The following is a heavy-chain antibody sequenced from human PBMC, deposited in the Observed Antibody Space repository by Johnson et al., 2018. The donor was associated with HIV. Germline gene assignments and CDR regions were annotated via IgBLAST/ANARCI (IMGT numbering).Heavy chain of an antibody. CDR1: GFTFSSYW. CDR3: ARLMAARTLDDAFDL. CDR2: INSDGSST. D-gene: IGHD6-13*01. Sequence: VQLVESGRGLVQPGGSLRLSCAASGFTFSSYWMHWVRQAPGKGLVWVSRINSDGSSTSYADSVKCRFTISRDNAKNTLYLQMNSLRAEDTALYYCARLMAARTLDDAFDLWGQGTMVTVS. V-gene: IGHV3-74*02. J-gene: IGHJ3*01.